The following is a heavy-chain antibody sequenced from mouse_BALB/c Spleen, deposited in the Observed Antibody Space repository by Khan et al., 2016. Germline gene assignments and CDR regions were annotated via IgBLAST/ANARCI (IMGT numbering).Heavy chain of an antibody. D-gene: IGHD2-12*01. Sequence: DLVKPGASVKLSCKASGYTFTSYWINWINQRPGQGLEWIGRIAPGSGSTYYNEMFKGKATLTVDTSSSTAYIQLSSLSSEDSAVYVCAREGTLPLMDYWGQGTSVTVSS. CDR2: IAPGSGST. J-gene: IGHJ4*01. CDR3: AREGTLPLMDY. V-gene: IGHV1S41*01. CDR1: GYTFTSYW.